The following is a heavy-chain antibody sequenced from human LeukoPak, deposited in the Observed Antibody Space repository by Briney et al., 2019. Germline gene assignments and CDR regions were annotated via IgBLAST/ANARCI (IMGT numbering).Heavy chain of an antibody. J-gene: IGHJ3*02. CDR1: GFTFSSYS. V-gene: IGHV3-21*01. CDR2: ISSSSSYI. Sequence: GGSLRLSCAASGFTFSSYSMNWVRQAPGKGLEWVSSISSSSSYIYYADSVKGRFTISRDNAKNSLYLQMNSLRAEDTAVYYCARGGEWELVNDALDIWGQGTMVTVSS. CDR3: ARGGEWELVNDALDI. D-gene: IGHD1-26*01.